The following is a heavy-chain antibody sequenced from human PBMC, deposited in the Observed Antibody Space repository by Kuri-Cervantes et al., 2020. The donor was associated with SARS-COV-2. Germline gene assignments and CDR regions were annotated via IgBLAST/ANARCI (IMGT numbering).Heavy chain of an antibody. J-gene: IGHJ4*02. CDR3: ARDSLRGSGSSYYFDY. V-gene: IGHV3-7*01. D-gene: IGHD1-26*01. CDR2: IKQDGSEK. Sequence: GESLKISCAASGFTFSSYWMSWVRQAPGKGLEWVANIKQDGSEKYYVDSVKGRFTISRDNSKNTLYLQMNSLRAEDTAVYYCARDSLRGSGSSYYFDYWGQGTLVTVSS. CDR1: GFTFSSYW.